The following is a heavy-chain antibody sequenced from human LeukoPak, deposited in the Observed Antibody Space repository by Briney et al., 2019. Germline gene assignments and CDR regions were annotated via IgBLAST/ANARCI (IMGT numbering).Heavy chain of an antibody. CDR1: GFTFSDYY. CDR3: ARGSTVAYYYYYYMDV. CDR2: ISSSGSTI. Sequence: SGGSLRLSCAASGFTFSDYYMSWIRQAPGKGLECVSYISSSGSTIYYADSVKGRFTISRDNAKNSLYMQMNSLRAEDTAVYYCARGSTVAYYYYYYMDVWGKGTTVTVSS. V-gene: IGHV3-11*04. J-gene: IGHJ6*03. D-gene: IGHD4-23*01.